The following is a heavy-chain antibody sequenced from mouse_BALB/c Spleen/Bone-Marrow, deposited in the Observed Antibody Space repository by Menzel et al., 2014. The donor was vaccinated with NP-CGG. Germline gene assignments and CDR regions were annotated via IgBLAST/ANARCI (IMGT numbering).Heavy chain of an antibody. CDR3: ARPITTGIQAWFAY. Sequence: VQLQQSGAELAKPGASVKMSCKASGYTFTSYWMHWVKQRPGQGLEWIGNINPSSGYTEYNQKFKDKATLTADKSSSTAYMQLSSLTSEDSAVYYCARPITTGIQAWFAYWGQRILVTVSA. CDR2: INPSSGYT. D-gene: IGHD2-4*01. J-gene: IGHJ3*01. CDR1: GYTFTSYW. V-gene: IGHV1-7*01.